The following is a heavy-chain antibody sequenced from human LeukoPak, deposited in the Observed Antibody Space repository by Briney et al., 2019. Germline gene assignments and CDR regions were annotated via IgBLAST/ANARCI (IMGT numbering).Heavy chain of an antibody. D-gene: IGHD3-22*01. J-gene: IGHJ3*02. CDR1: GGSISSYY. Sequence: SETLSLTCTVSGGSISSYYWSWIRQPAGKGLEWIGRIYTGGSTKYNPYLKSRVTMSVDTSKNQLSLKLSSVTAADTAVYYCARGDYDSTDIWGQGTMVTVSS. CDR3: ARGDYDSTDI. V-gene: IGHV4-4*07. CDR2: IYTGGST.